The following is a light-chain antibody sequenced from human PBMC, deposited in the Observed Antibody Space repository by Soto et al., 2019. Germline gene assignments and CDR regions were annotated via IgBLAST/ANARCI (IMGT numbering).Light chain of an antibody. CDR3: ATWDDSLNGVV. CDR2: SNN. V-gene: IGLV1-44*01. J-gene: IGLJ7*01. Sequence: QSVLTQPPSASGTPGQRVTISCSGSVSNIGSNTVNWYQQLPETATRLLIYSNNQGPSGVPDRFSGSKSGTSASLAISGLQSEDEADYYCATWDDSLNGVVFGGGTQLTVL. CDR1: VSNIGSNT.